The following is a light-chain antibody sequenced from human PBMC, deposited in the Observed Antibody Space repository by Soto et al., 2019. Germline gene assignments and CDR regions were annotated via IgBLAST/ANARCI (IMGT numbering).Light chain of an antibody. CDR3: AQATQLPRT. V-gene: IGKV2-24*01. Sequence: DIVLTQTPLSSPVALGQPASISCRSRQSLGNSDGNTYVSWLQQRLCQPPRLLIYKIFNRVSGVPARFSGSRSATDITLKISTVAAEDVGVYYCAQATQLPRTFGQGTKVEIK. CDR2: KIF. J-gene: IGKJ1*01. CDR1: QSLGNSDGNTY.